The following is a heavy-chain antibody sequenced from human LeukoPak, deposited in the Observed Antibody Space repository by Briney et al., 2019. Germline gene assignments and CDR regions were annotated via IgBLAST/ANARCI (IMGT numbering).Heavy chain of an antibody. V-gene: IGHV3-23*01. CDR1: GFAFDNNA. J-gene: IGHJ4*02. CDR3: AKESPYYSGRDYYFDY. Sequence: GGSLRLSCAASGFAFDNNAMSWVRQAPGKGLEWVSAISNTVGGRTYYADSVKGRFIISRDDSKNTLYLQMNSLRAEDTAVYYCAKESPYYSGRDYYFDYWGPGTLVTVSS. CDR2: ISNTVGGRT. D-gene: IGHD3-10*01.